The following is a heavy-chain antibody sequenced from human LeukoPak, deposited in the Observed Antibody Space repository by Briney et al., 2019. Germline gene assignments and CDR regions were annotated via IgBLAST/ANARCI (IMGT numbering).Heavy chain of an antibody. CDR1: GFTFSSYA. Sequence: PGGSLRLSCAASGFTFSSYAMSWVRQAPGKGLEWVSAISGSGGSTYYADSVKGRFTISRDNSKNTLYLQMNSLRAGDTAVYYCAKGLGSGWYWSFDYWGQGTLVTVSS. D-gene: IGHD6-19*01. CDR2: ISGSGGST. CDR3: AKGLGSGWYWSFDY. J-gene: IGHJ4*02. V-gene: IGHV3-23*01.